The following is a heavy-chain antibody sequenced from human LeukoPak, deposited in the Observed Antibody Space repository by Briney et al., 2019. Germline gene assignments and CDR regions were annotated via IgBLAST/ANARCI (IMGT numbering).Heavy chain of an antibody. CDR3: ARVETGDFDY. D-gene: IGHD1-1*01. CDR1: GYTFIGYS. V-gene: IGHV1-18*01. Sequence: GASVKVSCKASGYTFIGYSISWVRQAPGHGLEWMGWITPYNGNTNYVQNFQGRVTMTRNTSISTAYMELSSLRSEDTAVYYCARVETGDFDYWGQGTLVTVSS. CDR2: ITPYNGNT. J-gene: IGHJ4*02.